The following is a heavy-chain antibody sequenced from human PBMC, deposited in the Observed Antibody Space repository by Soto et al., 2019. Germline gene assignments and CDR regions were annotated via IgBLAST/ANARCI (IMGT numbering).Heavy chain of an antibody. D-gene: IGHD6-13*01. CDR1: GGSFSGYY. V-gene: IGHV4-34*01. CDR2: INHSGST. Sequence: QVQLQQWGAGLLKPSETLSLTCAVYGGSFSGYYWSWIRQPPGKGLEWIGEINHSGSTNYNPSLKSRVTISVDTSKNQVSLKLSSVTAADTAVYYCARAPGHRAAAGFMDVWGKGTTVTVSS. J-gene: IGHJ6*03. CDR3: ARAPGHRAAAGFMDV.